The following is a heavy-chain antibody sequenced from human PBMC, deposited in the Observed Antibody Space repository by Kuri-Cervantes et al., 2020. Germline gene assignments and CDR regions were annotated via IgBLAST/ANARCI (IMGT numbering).Heavy chain of an antibody. D-gene: IGHD6-19*01. CDR1: GFTFSAYW. V-gene: IGHV3-7*04. Sequence: GGSLRLSCAASGFTFSAYWMTWVRQAPGKGLEWVANIKQDGSEKNYVDSVKGRFTISRDNAKKSLYLQMNSLTTEDTAVYYCARAVAAVMDYWGQGTLVTVSS. CDR2: IKQDGSEK. J-gene: IGHJ4*02. CDR3: ARAVAAVMDY.